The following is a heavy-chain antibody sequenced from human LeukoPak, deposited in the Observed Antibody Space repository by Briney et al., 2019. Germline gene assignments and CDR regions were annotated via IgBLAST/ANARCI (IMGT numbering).Heavy chain of an antibody. Sequence: GGSLRLSCAASGFIFSNYAMHWVRQAPGKGLEWVAVISYDGSNKYYADSVKGRFTISRDNSKNTLFLQMNSLRTEDTAVYYCARDLDSSSWYILWFDPWGQGTLVTVSS. V-gene: IGHV3-30-3*01. CDR2: ISYDGSNK. D-gene: IGHD6-13*01. CDR3: ARDLDSSSWYILWFDP. CDR1: GFIFSNYA. J-gene: IGHJ5*02.